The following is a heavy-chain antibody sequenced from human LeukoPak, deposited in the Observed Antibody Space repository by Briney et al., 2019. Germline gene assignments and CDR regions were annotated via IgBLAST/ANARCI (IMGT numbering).Heavy chain of an antibody. CDR1: GYSFTSYW. V-gene: IGHV5-51*01. D-gene: IGHD2-21*01. CDR3: ARIHGVTYSGFDY. CDR2: IYCGDSDT. Sequence: GESLKISCKGSGYSFTSYWIGWVRQMPGKGLEWMGIIYCGDSDTRYSPSFQGQVTISADKSINTAYLQWSSLKASDTAMYYCARIHGVTYSGFDYWGQGTLVTVSS. J-gene: IGHJ4*02.